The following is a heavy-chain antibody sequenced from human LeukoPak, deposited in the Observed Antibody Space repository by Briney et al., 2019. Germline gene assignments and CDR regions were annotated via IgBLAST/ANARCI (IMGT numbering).Heavy chain of an antibody. CDR2: IYNSETA. V-gene: IGHV4-59*08. CDR3: ARSPTLYYFDS. Sequence: SETLSLTCTVSGGSTSRYYWSWIRQSPGKGLECIGYIYNSETADCNPSLRSRVTISVDTSKNQFSLRLNSVTAADTAVYFCARSPTLYYFDSWGQGTLVTVSS. D-gene: IGHD2/OR15-2a*01. CDR1: GGSTSRYY. J-gene: IGHJ4*02.